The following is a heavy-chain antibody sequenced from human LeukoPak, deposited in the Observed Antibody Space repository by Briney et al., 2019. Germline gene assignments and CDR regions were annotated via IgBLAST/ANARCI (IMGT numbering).Heavy chain of an antibody. CDR2: IWYDGSIQ. V-gene: IGHV3-33*01. D-gene: IGHD2-15*01. CDR1: GFTFSSYG. J-gene: IGHJ4*02. CDR3: ARAGCCSGGSCYGSDY. Sequence: GGSLRLSCAASGFTFSSYGMHWVRQAPGKGLEWVAAIWYDGSIQYYADSVKGRFTISRDNSKNTLYLQMDSLRAEDTAVYHCARAGCCSGGSCYGSDYWGQGTLVSVSS.